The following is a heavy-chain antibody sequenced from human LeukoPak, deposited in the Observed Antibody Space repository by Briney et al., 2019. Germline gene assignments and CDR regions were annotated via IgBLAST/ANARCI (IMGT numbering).Heavy chain of an antibody. J-gene: IGHJ4*02. D-gene: IGHD5/OR15-5a*01. CDR2: ISTYNGDT. CDR1: GHTFTSYG. Sequence: ASVKVSCKASGHTFTSYGISWVRQAPGQGLEWMGWISTYNGDTNFAQKFQGRVTMTRDMSTSTVYMELSSLRSEDTAVYYCARDSIYDTPLDYWGQGTLVTVSS. CDR3: ARDSIYDTPLDY. V-gene: IGHV1-18*01.